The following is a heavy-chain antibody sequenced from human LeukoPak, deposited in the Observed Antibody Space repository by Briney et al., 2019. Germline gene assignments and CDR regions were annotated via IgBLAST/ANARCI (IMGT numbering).Heavy chain of an antibody. D-gene: IGHD3-3*01. CDR3: ARDFSH. CDR2: IYPSGST. CDR1: GGSITNNEYY. J-gene: IGHJ4*02. Sequence: SETLSLTCTVSGGSITNNEYYWNWIRQPAGKGLEWIGRIYPSGSTNYNPSLKSRVSISMDTSKNQFSLRLTSVTAADTAVYYCARDFSHWGQGTLVTVSS. V-gene: IGHV4-61*02.